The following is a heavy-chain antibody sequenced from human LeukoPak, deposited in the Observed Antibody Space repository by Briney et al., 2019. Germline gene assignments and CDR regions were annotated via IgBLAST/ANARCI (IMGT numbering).Heavy chain of an antibody. J-gene: IGHJ6*03. D-gene: IGHD1-26*01. Sequence: PSETLSLTCTVSGGSISSYYWTWIRQPPGKGLEWIGSLYYSGSTNYNPSLKSRVTISVDTSKNQFSLKLSSVIAADTAVYYCARAMASGHYYYYYMDVWGKGTTVTVSS. V-gene: IGHV4-59*12. CDR3: ARAMASGHYYYYYMDV. CDR1: GGSISSYY. CDR2: LYYSGST.